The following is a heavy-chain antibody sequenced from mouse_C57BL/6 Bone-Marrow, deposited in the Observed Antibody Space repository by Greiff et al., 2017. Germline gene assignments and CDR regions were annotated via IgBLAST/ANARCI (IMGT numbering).Heavy chain of an antibody. CDR3: ARPLYGYGGDYAMDY. CDR1: GFTFSSYG. Sequence: DVMLVESGGDLVKPGGSLKLSCAASGFTFSSYGMSWVRQTPDKRLEWVATISSGGSYTYYPDSVKGRFTISRDNAKNTLYLQMSSLKSEDTAMYYCARPLYGYGGDYAMDYWGQGTSVTVSS. D-gene: IGHD2-2*01. CDR2: ISSGGSYT. J-gene: IGHJ4*01. V-gene: IGHV5-6*02.